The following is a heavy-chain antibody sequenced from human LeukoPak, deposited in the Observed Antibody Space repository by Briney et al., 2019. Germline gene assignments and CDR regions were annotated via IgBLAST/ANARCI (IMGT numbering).Heavy chain of an antibody. Sequence: SQTLSLTCAVSGGSISSGGYSWSWIRQPPGKGLEWIGYIYHSGSTYYNPSLKSRVTISVDRSKNQFSLKLSSVTAADTAVYYCAGSSGWTWWFDPWGQGTLVTVSP. J-gene: IGHJ5*02. V-gene: IGHV4-30-2*01. CDR1: GGSISSGGYS. CDR3: AGSSGWTWWFDP. D-gene: IGHD6-19*01. CDR2: IYHSGST.